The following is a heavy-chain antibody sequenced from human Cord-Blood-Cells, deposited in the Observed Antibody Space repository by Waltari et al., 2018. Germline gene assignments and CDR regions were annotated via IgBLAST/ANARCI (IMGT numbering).Heavy chain of an antibody. V-gene: IGHV4-34*01. CDR3: ASGHYDILTGYYYGMDV. Sequence: QVQLQQWGAGRLKPSETLSLTCAVYGGSFSGYYWSWIRQPPGKGLEWIGEINHSGSTNYNPSLKSRVTISVDTSKNQFSLKLSSVTAADTAVYYCASGHYDILTGYYYGMDVWGQGTTVTVSS. CDR1: GGSFSGYY. CDR2: INHSGST. D-gene: IGHD3-9*01. J-gene: IGHJ6*02.